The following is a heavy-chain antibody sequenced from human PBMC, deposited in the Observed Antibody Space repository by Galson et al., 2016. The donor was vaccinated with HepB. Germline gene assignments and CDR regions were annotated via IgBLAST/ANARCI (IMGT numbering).Heavy chain of an antibody. CDR2: IYYSGST. Sequence: TLSLTCTVSGGSITSGSYYWGWIRQPPEKGLEWIAYIYYSGSTHYNPSLKSRVTISVDTSKNQFSLRLKSVTAADTAVYFCARDYYGSGSLDYWGQGTLVIVSS. V-gene: IGHV4-31*03. J-gene: IGHJ4*02. CDR3: ARDYYGSGSLDY. CDR1: GGSITSGSYY. D-gene: IGHD3-10*01.